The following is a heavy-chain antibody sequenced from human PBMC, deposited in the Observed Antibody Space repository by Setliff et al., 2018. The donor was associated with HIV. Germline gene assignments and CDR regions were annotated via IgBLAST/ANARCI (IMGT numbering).Heavy chain of an antibody. J-gene: IGHJ6*03. CDR2: INPNSGGT. CDR1: GYTFSGYY. CDR3: ARKKKDYYGSGSYSGYYYYYHMDV. D-gene: IGHD3-10*01. V-gene: IGHV1-2*02. Sequence: ASVKVSCKASGYTFSGYYIHWVRQAPGQGLEWMGWINPNSGGTNYAQKFQGRVNMTRDTSITTAYLELSSLRSDDTAVFFCARKKKDYYGSGSYSGYYYYYHMDVWGQGTTVTISS.